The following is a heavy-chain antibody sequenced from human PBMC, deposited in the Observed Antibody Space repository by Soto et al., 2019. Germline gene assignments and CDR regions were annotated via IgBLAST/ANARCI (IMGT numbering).Heavy chain of an antibody. J-gene: IGHJ4*02. CDR1: GYTFTSYA. CDR2: INAGNGNT. D-gene: IGHD6-6*01. V-gene: IGHV1-3*01. Sequence: ASVKVSCKASGYTFTSYAMHWVRQAPGQRLEWMGWINAGNGNTKYSQKLQGRVTITRDTSASTAYMELSSLRSEDTAVYYCARGVSEQLVPFDYWGQGTLVTVSS. CDR3: ARGVSEQLVPFDY.